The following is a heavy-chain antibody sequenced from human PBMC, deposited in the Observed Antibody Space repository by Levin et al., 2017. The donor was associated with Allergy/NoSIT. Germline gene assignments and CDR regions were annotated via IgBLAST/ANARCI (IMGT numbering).Heavy chain of an antibody. V-gene: IGHV1-69*13. CDR1: GGTFSSYA. CDR2: IIPIFGTA. Sequence: SVKVSCKASGGTFSSYAISWVRQAPGQGLEWMGGIIPIFGTANYAQKFQGRVTITADESTSTASMELSSLRSEDTAVYYCARPALGYCISTSCPGIHDAFDIWGQGTMVTVSS. J-gene: IGHJ3*02. D-gene: IGHD2-2*01. CDR3: ARPALGYCISTSCPGIHDAFDI.